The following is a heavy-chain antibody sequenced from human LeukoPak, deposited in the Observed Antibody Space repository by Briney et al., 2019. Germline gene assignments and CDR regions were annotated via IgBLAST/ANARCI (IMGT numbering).Heavy chain of an antibody. CDR3: ARGGHYYDSSGKKGPDY. V-gene: IGHV1-46*01. J-gene: IGHJ4*02. CDR2: INPSGGTT. CDR1: GYTFTSCY. D-gene: IGHD3-22*01. Sequence: ASVMVSCKASGYTFTSCYIHWVRQAPGQGLEWMGIINPSGGTTSYAQKFQGRVTMTRDTSTSTVYMELSSLRSEDAAVYYCARGGHYYDSSGKKGPDYWGQGTLVTVSS.